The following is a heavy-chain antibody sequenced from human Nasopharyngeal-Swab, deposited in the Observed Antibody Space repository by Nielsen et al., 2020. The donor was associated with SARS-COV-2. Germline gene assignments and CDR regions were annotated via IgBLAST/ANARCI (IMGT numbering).Heavy chain of an antibody. CDR1: GFTFSSYG. J-gene: IGHJ4*02. V-gene: IGHV3-13*01. D-gene: IGHD4-23*01. CDR3: ASGTVTLLHY. Sequence: GGSLRLSCAASGFTFSSYGMHWVRRATGKGLEWVSAIGTAGDTYYPGSVKGRFTISRENAKNSLYLQMNSLRAEDTAVYYCASGTVTLLHYWGQGTLVTVSS. CDR2: IGTAGDT.